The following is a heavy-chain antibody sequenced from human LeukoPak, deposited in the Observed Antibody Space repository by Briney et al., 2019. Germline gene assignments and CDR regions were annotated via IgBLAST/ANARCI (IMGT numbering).Heavy chain of an antibody. D-gene: IGHD3-10*01. J-gene: IGHJ4*02. V-gene: IGHV1-18*01. CDR2: VSTYYGNT. CDR3: ARVYSTNYYGSGDRAFLFDY. CDR1: GYTFTSYG. Sequence: ASVKVSCKASGYTFTSYGFSWVRQAPGQGLEWMGWVSTYYGNTNYAQKLQDRVTMTTDTSTSTAYMQLTSLRSDDTPMYYCARVYSTNYYGSGDRAFLFDYCGQGTVVTVSS.